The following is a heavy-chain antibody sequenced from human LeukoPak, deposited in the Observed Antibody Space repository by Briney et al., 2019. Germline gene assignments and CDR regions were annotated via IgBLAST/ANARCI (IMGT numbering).Heavy chain of an antibody. D-gene: IGHD3-10*01. Sequence: ASVKVSCKASGYTFTHYAMNWVRQAPGQGLEWMGWINTDTGNPTYAQGFTGRFVFSLDTSVTTAYLQITSLKAEDTAVYYCARDQGYGSGTGYYYYMDVWGKGTTVTVSS. V-gene: IGHV7-4-1*02. J-gene: IGHJ6*03. CDR3: ARDQGYGSGTGYYYYMDV. CDR2: INTDTGNP. CDR1: GYTFTHYA.